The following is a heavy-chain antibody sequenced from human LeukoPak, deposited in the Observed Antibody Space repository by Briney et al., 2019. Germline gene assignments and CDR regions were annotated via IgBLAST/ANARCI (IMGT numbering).Heavy chain of an antibody. V-gene: IGHV3-33*01. CDR2: IWYDGSNK. D-gene: IGHD5-18*01. CDR3: ARSKDPSGYNYEFDY. J-gene: IGHJ4*02. CDR1: GFTFSSYA. Sequence: GRSLRLSCAASGFTFSSYAMHWVRQAPGKGLEWVAVIWYDGSNKYYADSVNGRFTISTDNSKNTQYLRINSLRAEDTAVYYCARSKDPSGYNYEFDYWGQGTLVTVSS.